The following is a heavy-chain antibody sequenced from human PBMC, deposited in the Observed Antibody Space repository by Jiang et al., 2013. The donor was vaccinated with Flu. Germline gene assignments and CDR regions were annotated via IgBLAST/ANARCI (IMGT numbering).Heavy chain of an antibody. CDR3: ARDLDAYDSSGYYLGY. Sequence: SISTSGSYKYYADSLKGRFTISRDNAKNSLDLQMNSLRAEDTAVYYCARDLDAYDSSGYYLGYWGQGTLVTVSS. V-gene: IGHV3-21*01. D-gene: IGHD3-22*01. J-gene: IGHJ4*02. CDR2: ISTSGSYK.